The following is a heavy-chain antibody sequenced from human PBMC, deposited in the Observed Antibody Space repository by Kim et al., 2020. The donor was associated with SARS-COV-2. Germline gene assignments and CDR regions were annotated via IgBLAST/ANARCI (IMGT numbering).Heavy chain of an antibody. D-gene: IGHD3-9*01. CDR1: GYTFTSYA. CDR3: AREGTDYDILTGYYTDAFDI. Sequence: ASVKVSCKASGYTFTSYAMNWVRQAPGQGLEWMGWINTNTGNPTYAQGFTGRFVFSLDTSVSTAYLQISSLKAEDTAVYYCAREGTDYDILTGYYTDAFDIWGQGTMVTVSS. J-gene: IGHJ3*02. V-gene: IGHV7-4-1*02. CDR2: INTNTGNP.